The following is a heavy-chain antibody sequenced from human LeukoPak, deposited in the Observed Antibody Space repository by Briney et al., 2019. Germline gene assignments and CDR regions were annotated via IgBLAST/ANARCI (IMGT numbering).Heavy chain of an antibody. Sequence: SETLSLTCTVSSGSISSSSYYWGWIRQPPGKGLEWIGSIYYSGSTYYNPSLKSRVTISVDTSKNQFSLKLSSVTAADTAVYYCARHLSPTLGIFGVVISGAFDIWGQGTMVTVSS. V-gene: IGHV4-39*01. CDR2: IYYSGST. D-gene: IGHD3-3*02. CDR3: ARHLSPTLGIFGVVISGAFDI. J-gene: IGHJ3*02. CDR1: SGSISSSSYY.